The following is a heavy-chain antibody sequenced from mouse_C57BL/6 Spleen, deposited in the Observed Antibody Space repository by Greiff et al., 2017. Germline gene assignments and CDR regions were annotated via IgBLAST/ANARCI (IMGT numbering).Heavy chain of an antibody. J-gene: IGHJ3*01. CDR2: IDPSDSYT. Sequence: QVQLKQPGAELVMPGASVKLSCKASGYTFTSYWMHWVKQRPGQGLEWIGEIDPSDSYTNYNQKFKGKSTLTVDKSSSTAYMQLSSLTSEDSAVYYCARRDGNLAWFAYWGQGTLVTVSA. D-gene: IGHD2-1*01. V-gene: IGHV1-69*01. CDR1: GYTFTSYW. CDR3: ARRDGNLAWFAY.